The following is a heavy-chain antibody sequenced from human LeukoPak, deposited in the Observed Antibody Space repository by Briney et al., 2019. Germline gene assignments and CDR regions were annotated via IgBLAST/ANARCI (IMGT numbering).Heavy chain of an antibody. CDR1: GFTFSSYW. D-gene: IGHD2-2*01. Sequence: GRSLRLSCAASGFTFSSYWITWVRQAPGKGMEWVANIKFDGSEKYYVDFVKGRFTISRDNAQNSMYLQMNGLRAEDTAVYYCARDGLRGPGGYYMDLWGKGTTVTGSS. J-gene: IGHJ6*03. CDR2: IKFDGSEK. V-gene: IGHV3-7*01. CDR3: ARDGLRGPGGYYMDL.